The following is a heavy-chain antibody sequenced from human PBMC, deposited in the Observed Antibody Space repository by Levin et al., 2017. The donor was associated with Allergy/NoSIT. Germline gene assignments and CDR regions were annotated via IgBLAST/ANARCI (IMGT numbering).Heavy chain of an antibody. V-gene: IGHV3-64D*06. J-gene: IGHJ4*02. CDR2: ISSNGGST. CDR3: VKTSDMTTVTTGGTYFDY. Sequence: GGSLRLSCSASGFTFSSYAMHWVRQAPGKGLEYVSAISSNGGSTYYADSVKGRFTISRDNSKNTLYLQMSSLRAEDTAVYYCVKTSDMTTVTTGGTYFDYWGQGTLVTVSS. CDR1: GFTFSSYA. D-gene: IGHD4-17*01.